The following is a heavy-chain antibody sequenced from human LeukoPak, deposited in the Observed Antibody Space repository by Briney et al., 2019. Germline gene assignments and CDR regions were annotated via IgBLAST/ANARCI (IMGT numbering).Heavy chain of an antibody. CDR1: GGSFSGYY. J-gene: IGHJ4*02. D-gene: IGHD3-22*01. CDR3: ARDDYYDSSGPYAFDY. CDR2: INHSGST. V-gene: IGHV4-34*01. Sequence: SETLSLTCAVYGGSFSGYYWSWIRQPPGKGLEWIGEINHSGSTNYNPSLKSRVTISVDTSKNQFSLKLSSVTAADTAVYYCARDDYYDSSGPYAFDYWGQGTLVTVSS.